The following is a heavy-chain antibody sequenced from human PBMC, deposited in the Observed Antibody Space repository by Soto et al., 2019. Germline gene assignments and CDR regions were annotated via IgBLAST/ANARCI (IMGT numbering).Heavy chain of an antibody. CDR1: GYTFTSYA. D-gene: IGHD3-3*01. J-gene: IGHJ5*02. CDR2: INAGNGNT. V-gene: IGHV1-3*01. CDR3: ARGPFGVVMYNWFDP. Sequence: ASVKVSCKASGYTFTSYAMHWVRQAPGQRLEWMGWINAGNGNTKYSQRFQGRVTITRDTSASTAYMELSSLRSEDTAVYYCARGPFGVVMYNWFDPWGQGTLVTVSS.